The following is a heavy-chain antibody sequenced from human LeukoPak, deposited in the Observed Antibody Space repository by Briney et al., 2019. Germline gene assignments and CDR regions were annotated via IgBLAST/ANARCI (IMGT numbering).Heavy chain of an antibody. CDR2: ISSSGSTI. CDR3: ARDRKWELPLDY. CDR1: GFTFSDYY. D-gene: IGHD1-26*01. V-gene: IGHV3-11*01. J-gene: IGHJ4*02. Sequence: GGSLRLSCAASGFTFSDYYMSWIRQAPGKGLEWVSYISSSGSTIYYADSVKGRFTISRDNAKNSLYLQMNSLRAEDTAVYCCARDRKWELPLDYWGQGTLVTVSS.